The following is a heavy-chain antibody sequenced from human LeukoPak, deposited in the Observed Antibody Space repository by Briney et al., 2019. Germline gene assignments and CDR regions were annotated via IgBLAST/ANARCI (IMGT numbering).Heavy chain of an antibody. D-gene: IGHD3-10*01. CDR3: AKDLNYYGSGSYYNPPGDY. Sequence: GGSLRLSCAASAFTFRSYAMSWVGQAPGKGLEWVSAISGSGGSTYYADSVKGRFTISRDNSKNTLYLQMNSLRAEDTAVYYCAKDLNYYGSGSYYNPPGDYWGQGTLVTVSS. CDR2: ISGSGGST. J-gene: IGHJ4*02. CDR1: AFTFRSYA. V-gene: IGHV3-23*01.